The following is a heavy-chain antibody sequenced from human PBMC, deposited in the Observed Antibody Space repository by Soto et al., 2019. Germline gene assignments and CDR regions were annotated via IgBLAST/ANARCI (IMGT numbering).Heavy chain of an antibody. D-gene: IGHD2-15*01. Sequence: ASVKVSCKASGYTFTSYGISWLRQAPGQGLEWMGWISAYNGNTNYAQKLQGRVTMTTDTSTSTAYMELRSLRSDDTAVYYCAREVLSCSGGSCYRRFDPWGQGTLVTVSS. J-gene: IGHJ5*02. V-gene: IGHV1-18*01. CDR2: ISAYNGNT. CDR1: GYTFTSYG. CDR3: AREVLSCSGGSCYRRFDP.